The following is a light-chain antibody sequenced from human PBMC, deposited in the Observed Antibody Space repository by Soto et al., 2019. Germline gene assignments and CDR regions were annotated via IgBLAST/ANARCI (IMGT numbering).Light chain of an antibody. CDR1: QSVLYSPNNKNY. CDR2: WAS. J-gene: IGKJ1*01. CDR3: QQYINAPQT. V-gene: IGKV4-1*01. Sequence: DIVMTQSPDSLAVSLGERATTNCKSSQSVLYSPNNKNYLAWYQQKPGQPPKLLVYWASTRESGVPDRFSGSGSETDFTLTINSLQAEDVAVYYCQQYINAPQTFGQGTKVEI.